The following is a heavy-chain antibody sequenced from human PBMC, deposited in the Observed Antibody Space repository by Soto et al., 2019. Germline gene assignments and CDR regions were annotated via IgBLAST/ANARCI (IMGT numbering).Heavy chain of an antibody. V-gene: IGHV3-33*06. J-gene: IGHJ4*02. CDR2: IWYDGSTT. Sequence: PGGSLRLSCAASGFTLSTYGMHWVRQAPGKGLEWLAVIWYDGSTTYYSDSVKGRFTISRDNSKNTLYLQMSSLRAEDTAVYFCAKDSRGHDYWGRGTLVTV. CDR3: AKDSRGHDY. CDR1: GFTLSTYG. D-gene: IGHD5-12*01.